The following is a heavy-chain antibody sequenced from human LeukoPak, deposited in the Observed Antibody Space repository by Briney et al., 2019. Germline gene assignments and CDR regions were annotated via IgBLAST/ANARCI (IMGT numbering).Heavy chain of an antibody. V-gene: IGHV3-21*01. CDR2: ISSSSSYI. Sequence: PGGSLRLSCAASGFTFSSCSMNWVRQAPGKGLEWVSSISSSSSYIYYADSVKGRFTISRDNAKNSLYLQMNSLRAEDTAVYYCARDKETLAPGAFDIWGQGTMVTVSS. J-gene: IGHJ3*02. CDR3: ARDKETLAPGAFDI. D-gene: IGHD1-14*01. CDR1: GFTFSSCS.